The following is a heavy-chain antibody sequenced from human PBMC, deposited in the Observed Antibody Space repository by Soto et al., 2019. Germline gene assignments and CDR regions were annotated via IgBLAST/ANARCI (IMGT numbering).Heavy chain of an antibody. CDR1: RYTFTSYY. CDR3: AKAKFDFWSGYWSPSLDF. CDR2: INPNNGYT. Sequence: ASVKVSCKASRYTFTSYYIHWVREAPGQGLEWMGWINPNNGYTKYTQKFQGRVTVTRDTSITTAYLELTRLQSDDTAVYYCAKAKFDFWSGYWSPSLDFWGQGTLVTVSS. V-gene: IGHV1-2*02. D-gene: IGHD3-3*01. J-gene: IGHJ4*02.